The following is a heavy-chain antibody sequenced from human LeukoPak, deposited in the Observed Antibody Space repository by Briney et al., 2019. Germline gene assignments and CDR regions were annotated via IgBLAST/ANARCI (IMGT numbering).Heavy chain of an antibody. D-gene: IGHD3-10*02. J-gene: IGHJ6*04. CDR1: GFTFSSYS. CDR3: AELGIPMIGGV. Sequence: PGGSLRLSCAASGFTFSSYSMNWVRQAPGKGLEWVSYISSSSSTIYYADSVKGRFTISRDNAKNSLYLQMNSLRAEDTAVYYCAELGIPMIGGVWGKGTTVTISS. CDR2: ISSSSSTI. V-gene: IGHV3-48*04.